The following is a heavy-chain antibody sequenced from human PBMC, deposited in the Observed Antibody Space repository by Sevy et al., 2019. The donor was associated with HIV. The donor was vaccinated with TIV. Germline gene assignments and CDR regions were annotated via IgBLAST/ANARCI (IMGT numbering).Heavy chain of an antibody. CDR2: IWYDGTNK. Sequence: GGSLRLSCAASGFTFRSYGMHWVRQAPGKGLEWVAVIWYDGTNKYYADSVKGRFTISRDNSKNSLYLQMHSLRAEDTAVYYCARAGPFRGVLPFLFWGQGTLVTVSS. V-gene: IGHV3-33*01. CDR3: ARAGPFRGVLPFLF. D-gene: IGHD3-10*01. J-gene: IGHJ4*02. CDR1: GFTFRSYG.